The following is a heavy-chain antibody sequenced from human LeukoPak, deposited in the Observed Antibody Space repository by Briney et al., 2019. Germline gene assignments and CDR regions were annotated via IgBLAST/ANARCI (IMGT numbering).Heavy chain of an antibody. CDR3: ARDFYGTFDI. J-gene: IGHJ3*02. Sequence: SETLSLTCTVSGGSINSYYWSWIRQPPGKGLEWIGYIYYSGSTNYNPSLQSRVTISVDTSKNQFSLKQSSVTAADTAVYYCARDFYGTFDIWGQGTMVTVSS. CDR2: IYYSGST. D-gene: IGHD4-17*01. CDR1: GGSINSYY. V-gene: IGHV4-59*12.